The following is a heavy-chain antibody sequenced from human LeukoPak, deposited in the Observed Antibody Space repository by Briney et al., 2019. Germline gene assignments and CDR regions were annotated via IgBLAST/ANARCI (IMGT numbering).Heavy chain of an antibody. Sequence: PSETLSLTCTVSGGSISPYYWSWIRQPPGKGLEWIGYIYYSGSTNYNPSLKSRVTISVDTSMNQFSLKLRSVTAADTAVYYCARLSSPYYYYYMDVWGKGTTVTISS. CDR2: IYYSGST. CDR3: ARLSSPYYYYYMDV. CDR1: GGSISPYY. J-gene: IGHJ6*03. V-gene: IGHV4-59*01. D-gene: IGHD2-2*01.